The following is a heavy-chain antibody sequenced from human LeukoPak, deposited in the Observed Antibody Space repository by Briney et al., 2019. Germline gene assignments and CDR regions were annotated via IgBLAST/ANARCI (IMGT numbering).Heavy chain of an antibody. CDR2: ISGSGGST. V-gene: IGHV3-23*01. Sequence: PGGSLRLSCAASGLTFSSYAMSWVRQAPGKGLEWVSAISGSGGSTYYADSVKGRFTISRDNSKNTLYLQMNSLRAEDTAVYYCAKDDILTGLFDYWGQGTLVTVSS. CDR1: GLTFSSYA. J-gene: IGHJ4*02. CDR3: AKDDILTGLFDY. D-gene: IGHD3-9*01.